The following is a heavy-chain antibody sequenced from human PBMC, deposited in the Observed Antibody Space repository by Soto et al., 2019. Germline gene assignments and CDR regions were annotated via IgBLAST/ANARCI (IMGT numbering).Heavy chain of an antibody. D-gene: IGHD2-15*01. J-gene: IGHJ6*02. Sequence: GASVKVSCKASGYTFTGYYMHWVRQAPGQGLEWMGWINPNSGGTNYAQKFQGRVTMTRDTSISTAYMELSRLRSDDTAVYYCAREWGGIVVVVAAPYGMDVWGQGTTVTV. CDR3: AREWGGIVVVVAAPYGMDV. V-gene: IGHV1-2*02. CDR1: GYTFTGYY. CDR2: INPNSGGT.